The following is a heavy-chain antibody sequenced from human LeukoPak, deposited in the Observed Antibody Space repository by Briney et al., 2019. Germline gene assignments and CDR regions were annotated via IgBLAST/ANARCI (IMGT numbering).Heavy chain of an antibody. CDR2: INPNSGGT. CDR3: ARSYCSSTSCYYYMDV. V-gene: IGHV1-2*02. J-gene: IGHJ6*03. D-gene: IGHD2-2*01. Sequence: ASVKVSCKASGYTFTSYGISWVRQAPGQGLEWMGWINPNSGGTNYAQKFQGRVTMTRDTSISTAYMELSRLRSDDTAVYYCARSYCSSTSCYYYMDVWGKGTTVTISS. CDR1: GYTFTSYG.